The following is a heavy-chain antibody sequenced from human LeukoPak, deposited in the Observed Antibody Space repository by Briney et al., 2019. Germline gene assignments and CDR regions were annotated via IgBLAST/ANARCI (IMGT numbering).Heavy chain of an antibody. J-gene: IGHJ4*02. V-gene: IGHV4-34*01. CDR1: GGSFSGYY. Sequence: SETLSLTCAVYGGSFSGYYWSWIRQPPGKGLEWIGEINHSGSTNYNPSLKSRVTISVDMSKNQFSLKLSSVTAADTAVYYCARTTKAYGDYVYYFDYWGQGTLVTVSS. CDR2: INHSGST. D-gene: IGHD4-17*01. CDR3: ARTTKAYGDYVYYFDY.